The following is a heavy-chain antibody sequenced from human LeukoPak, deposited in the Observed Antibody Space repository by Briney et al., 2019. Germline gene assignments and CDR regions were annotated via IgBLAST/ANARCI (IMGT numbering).Heavy chain of an antibody. CDR3: ARASRWLQLGGDY. CDR1: GFTFSSYA. D-gene: IGHD5-24*01. Sequence: GRSLRLSCAASGFTFSSYAMHWVRQAPGKGLEWVAVVSFGGSNTYYADSVKGRFTISRDNSKNTLYLQMNSLRAEDTAVYYCARASRWLQLGGDYWGQRTLVTVSS. CDR2: VSFGGSNT. J-gene: IGHJ4*02. V-gene: IGHV3-30-3*01.